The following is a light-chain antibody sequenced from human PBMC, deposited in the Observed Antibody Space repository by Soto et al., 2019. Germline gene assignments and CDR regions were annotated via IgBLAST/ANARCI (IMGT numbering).Light chain of an antibody. CDR2: LAS. Sequence: EIVLTQSPGTLSLSLGERATLSCRASQSITNNYLAWYQQKPGQAPRLLIYLASNRAAGIPDRFSGSGSGADFTLTINRLEPEDFAVYHCQQYGSSPWTFGQGTKV. CDR1: QSITNNY. V-gene: IGKV3-20*01. CDR3: QQYGSSPWT. J-gene: IGKJ1*01.